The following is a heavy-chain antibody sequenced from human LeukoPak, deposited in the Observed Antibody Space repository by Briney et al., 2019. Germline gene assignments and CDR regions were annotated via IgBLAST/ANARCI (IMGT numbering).Heavy chain of an antibody. J-gene: IGHJ4*02. CDR1: GFTFSNAW. Sequence: GGSLRLSCAASGFTFSNAWMSWVRQAPGKGLEWVGRIKSKTDGGTTDYAAPVKGRFTISRDDSKNTLYLQMNSLKTEDTAVYYCTTLNPYYDFWSAPAGSYYFDYWGQGTLVTVSS. CDR2: IKSKTDGGTT. D-gene: IGHD3-3*01. V-gene: IGHV3-15*01. CDR3: TTLNPYYDFWSAPAGSYYFDY.